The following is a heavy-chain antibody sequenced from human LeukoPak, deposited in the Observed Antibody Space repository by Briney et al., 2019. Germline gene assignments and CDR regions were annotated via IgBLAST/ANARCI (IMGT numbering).Heavy chain of an antibody. J-gene: IGHJ4*02. CDR2: IYYSGST. CDR3: ARESGFYGSGSRF. Sequence: SETLSLTCAVSGGSISSGGYSWSWIRQPPGKGLEWIGYIYYSGSTYYNPSLKSRVTISVDTSKNQFSLKLSSVTAADTAVYYCARESGFYGSGSRFWGQGTLVTVSS. CDR1: GGSISSGGYS. D-gene: IGHD3-10*01. V-gene: IGHV4-30-4*07.